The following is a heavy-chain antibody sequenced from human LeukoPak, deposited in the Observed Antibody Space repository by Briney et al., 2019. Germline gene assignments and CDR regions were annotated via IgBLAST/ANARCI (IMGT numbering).Heavy chain of an antibody. J-gene: IGHJ4*02. CDR1: GFTFSSYA. Sequence: PGGSLRLSCAASGFTFSSYAMSWVRQAPGKGLEWVSAISGSGGSTYYADSVKGRFTISRDNSKNTLYLQMNSLRAEDTAVYYCAKDIRFLEWLSPYTDYWGQGTLVTVSS. D-gene: IGHD3-3*01. V-gene: IGHV3-23*01. CDR3: AKDIRFLEWLSPYTDY. CDR2: ISGSGGST.